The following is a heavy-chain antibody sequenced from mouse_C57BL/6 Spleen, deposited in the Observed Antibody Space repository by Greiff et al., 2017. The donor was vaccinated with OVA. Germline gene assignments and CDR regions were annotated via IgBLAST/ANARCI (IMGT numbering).Heavy chain of an antibody. CDR1: GYSITSGYY. D-gene: IGHD1-1*01. CDR2: ISYDGST. J-gene: IGHJ1*03. Sequence: ESGPGLVKPSQSLSLTCSVTGYSITSGYYWNWIRQLPGNQLEWMGYISYDGSTNYNPSLKNRISITRDTSKNQVFLKLNSVTTEDTATYYGARDNYGSSYWYFDVWGTGTTVTVSS. V-gene: IGHV3-6*01. CDR3: ARDNYGSSYWYFDV.